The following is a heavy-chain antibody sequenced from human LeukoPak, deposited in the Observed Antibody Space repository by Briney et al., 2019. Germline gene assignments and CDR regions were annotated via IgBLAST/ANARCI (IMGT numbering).Heavy chain of an antibody. CDR2: IRQDGSEK. Sequence: GGSLRLSCAASGFTLSSYWMTWVRQAPGKRLEWVANIRQDGSEKYYVDSVKGRFTISRDNAKNSLYLQMNSLRAEDTAVYYCARDGGTAGEFDYWGQGTLVTVSS. CDR3: ARDGGTAGEFDY. V-gene: IGHV3-7*05. D-gene: IGHD2-15*01. CDR1: GFTLSSYW. J-gene: IGHJ4*02.